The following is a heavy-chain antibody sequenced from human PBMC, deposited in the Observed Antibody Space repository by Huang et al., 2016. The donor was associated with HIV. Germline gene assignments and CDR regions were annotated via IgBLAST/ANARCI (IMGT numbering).Heavy chain of an antibody. CDR1: GGSVSSGAYY. CDR2: AYYDGSN. V-gene: IGHV4-61*08. CDR3: SRINYAKTTYYLDFDF. Sequence: QVHLQESGPGLVKPSETLSLTCTVSGGSVSSGAYYWSWVRQPPGKGLEWIAYAYYDGSNNFNPPLESRLSMSVDTSRKQFSLKLRSVTAADTAVYYCSRINYAKTTYYLDFDFWGQGTLVTVSS. J-gene: IGHJ4*02. D-gene: IGHD3-22*01.